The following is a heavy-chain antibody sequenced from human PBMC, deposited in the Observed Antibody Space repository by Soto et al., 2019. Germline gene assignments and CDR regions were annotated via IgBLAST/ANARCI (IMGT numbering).Heavy chain of an antibody. J-gene: IGHJ3*02. CDR1: GFTFDDYA. D-gene: IGHD5-12*01. CDR3: AKGVDIVATILAAFDI. CDR2: ISWNSGSI. V-gene: IGHV3-9*01. Sequence: EVQLVESGGGLVQPGRSLRLSCAASGFTFDDYAMHWVRQAPGKGLEWVSGISWNSGSIGYADSVKGRFTISRDNAKNSLYLQMNSLRAEDTALYYCAKGVDIVATILAAFDIWGQGTMVTVSS.